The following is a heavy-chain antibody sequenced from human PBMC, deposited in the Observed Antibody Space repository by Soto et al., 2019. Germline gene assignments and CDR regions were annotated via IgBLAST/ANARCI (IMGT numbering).Heavy chain of an antibody. CDR3: AGFSNGSYLFGL. CDR1: DGSISSYY. J-gene: IGHJ4*02. V-gene: IGHV4-59*01. Sequence: KASETLSLTCTVSDGSISSYYWSWIRQPPGKGLEWIGYIYGTGTTNYAPSLKNRVTMSLHTSKNQFSLTLSSVTAADTSMYYCAGFSNGSYLFGLWGPGTLVTVSS. CDR2: IYGTGTT. D-gene: IGHD3-16*01.